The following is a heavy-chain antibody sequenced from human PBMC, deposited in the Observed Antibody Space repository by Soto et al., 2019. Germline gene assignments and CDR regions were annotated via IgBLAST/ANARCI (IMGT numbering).Heavy chain of an antibody. J-gene: IGHJ5*02. CDR3: ARRERYSGSPGWFDP. D-gene: IGHD3-9*01. Sequence: SETLSLTCSVSGGSISSFTYYWGWIRQPPGKGLEWIGTVYYNENTYYNPSLKSRVTITVDTAKNQFSLNLRSVTAADTAMYFRARRERYSGSPGWFDPWDPGTLLTVSS. V-gene: IGHV4-39*01. CDR1: GGSISSFTYY. CDR2: VYYNENT.